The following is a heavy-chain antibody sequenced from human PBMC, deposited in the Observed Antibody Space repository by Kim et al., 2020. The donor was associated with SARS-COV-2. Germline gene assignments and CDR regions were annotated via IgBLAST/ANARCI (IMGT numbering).Heavy chain of an antibody. D-gene: IGHD1-26*01. J-gene: IGHJ4*02. V-gene: IGHV3-23*01. CDR1: GFTFSSYA. Sequence: GGSLRLSCAASGFTFSSYAMSWVRQAPGKGLEWVSTISGSGASTYYADSVEGRFTISRDNSKNTVYLQMNSLRAEDTAVYFCAKVLFPSTTYFYYWGQGTPVTVSS. CDR2: ISGSGAST. CDR3: AKVLFPSTTYFYY.